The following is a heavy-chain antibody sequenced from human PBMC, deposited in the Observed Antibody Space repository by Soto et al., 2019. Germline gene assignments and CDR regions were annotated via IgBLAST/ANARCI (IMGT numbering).Heavy chain of an antibody. J-gene: IGHJ6*02. CDR1: GFTFSSYG. CDR3: ARGGSGVVGNYYYYGMDV. D-gene: IGHD1-26*01. CDR2: IWYDGSNK. Sequence: GGSLRLSCAASGFTFSSYGMYWVRQAPGKGLEWVAVIWYDGSNKYYADSVKGRFTISRDNSKNTLYLQMNSLRAEDTAVYYCARGGSGVVGNYYYYGMDVWGQGTTVTVSS. V-gene: IGHV3-33*01.